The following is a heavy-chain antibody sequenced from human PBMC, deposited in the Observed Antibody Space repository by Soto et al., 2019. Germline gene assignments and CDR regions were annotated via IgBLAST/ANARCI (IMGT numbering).Heavy chain of an antibody. D-gene: IGHD5-18*01. CDR1: GYTFTSYG. Sequence: QVQLVQSGTEVKKPGASVKVSCKASGYTFTSYGINWVRQAPGQGLEWLGWISPYNGNTNYAQKIQGRVTMTADTSTSTAYMELRSLRSDDTAVYYCASTGDTAMGRACFESWGQGTLVTVSS. CDR3: ASTGDTAMGRACFES. V-gene: IGHV1-18*04. J-gene: IGHJ5*01. CDR2: ISPYNGNT.